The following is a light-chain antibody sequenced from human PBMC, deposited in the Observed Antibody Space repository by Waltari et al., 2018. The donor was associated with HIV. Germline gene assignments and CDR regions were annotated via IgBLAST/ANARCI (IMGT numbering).Light chain of an antibody. CDR3: AAWDDSVKLWV. J-gene: IGLJ3*02. V-gene: IGLV1-44*01. Sequence: QFVLTQPPSASGSPGQRVILPCSGSTSDFGGHTVNWYQLLPGTAPKPLNPTVPGPSGVPDRYSASQSGTSASLAINGLLSEDEGDYFCAAWDDSVKLWVFGGGTKVAVL. CDR2: PTV. CDR1: TSDFGGHT.